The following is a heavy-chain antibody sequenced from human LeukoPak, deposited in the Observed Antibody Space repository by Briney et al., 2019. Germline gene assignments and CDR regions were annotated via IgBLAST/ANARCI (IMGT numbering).Heavy chain of an antibody. V-gene: IGHV4-59*11. CDR1: GGSISSHY. CDR3: ARDPRSSTSLISGDVGAFDI. J-gene: IGHJ3*02. CDR2: IYYSGST. Sequence: SETLSLTCTVSGGSISSHYWSWIRQPPGKGLEWIGYIYYSGSTNYNPSLKSRVTISVDTSKNQFSLKLSSVAAADTAVYYCARDPRSSTSLISGDVGAFDIWGQGTMVTVSS. D-gene: IGHD2-2*01.